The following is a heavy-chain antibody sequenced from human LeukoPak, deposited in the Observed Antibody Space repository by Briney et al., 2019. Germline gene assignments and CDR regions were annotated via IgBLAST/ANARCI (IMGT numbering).Heavy chain of an antibody. CDR1: VFMFHDYA. Sequence: HPGGSLGLSCASAVFMFHDYAIHWVRQAPGKGLEWVSLISGNGGGTFYADSVKGRFTISRDNSKNTLYLQMSSLRAEDTAVYYCVKPYCSTTICYPNYYFDYWGQGTLVTVSS. D-gene: IGHD2-2*01. J-gene: IGHJ4*02. CDR3: VKPYCSTTICYPNYYFDY. V-gene: IGHV3-43*02. CDR2: ISGNGGGT.